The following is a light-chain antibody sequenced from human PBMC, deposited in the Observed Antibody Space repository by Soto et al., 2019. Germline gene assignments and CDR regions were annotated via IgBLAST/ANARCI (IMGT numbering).Light chain of an antibody. Sequence: EIVLTQSPGTLSLSPGERATLSCRASQSVISTYLAWYQQKPGQAPRLLIYGASRRATGIPDRFSGSGSGTDFTLTISRLEPEDFAVYYCQQYGSSPITFGQGTRLEIK. CDR2: GAS. CDR1: QSVISTY. CDR3: QQYGSSPIT. V-gene: IGKV3-20*01. J-gene: IGKJ5*01.